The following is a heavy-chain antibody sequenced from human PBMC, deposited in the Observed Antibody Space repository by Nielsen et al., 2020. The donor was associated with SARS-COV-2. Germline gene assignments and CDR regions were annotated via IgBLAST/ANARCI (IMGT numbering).Heavy chain of an antibody. CDR3: AREGECTNGVCYIRGMDV. V-gene: IGHV4-59*01. CDR1: GGSISSFY. J-gene: IGHJ6*04. Sequence: SETLSLTCTVSGGSISSFYWSWIRQPPGKGLEWIGFTYHSGGANYNPSLKSRVAISGDTSKNQISLSLNSVTAADTAVYYCAREGECTNGVCYIRGMDVWGKGTTVTVSP. D-gene: IGHD2-8*01. CDR2: TYHSGGA.